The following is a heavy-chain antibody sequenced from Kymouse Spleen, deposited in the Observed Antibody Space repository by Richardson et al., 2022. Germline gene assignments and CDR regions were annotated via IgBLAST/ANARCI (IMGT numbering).Heavy chain of an antibody. CDR2: IRSKANSYAT. D-gene: IGHD1-7*01. J-gene: IGHJ6*02. CDR3: TRPLGITGTTYYYYYGMDV. CDR1: GFTFSGSA. Sequence: EVQLVESGGGLVQPGGSLKLSCAASGFTFSGSAMHWVRQASGKGLEWVGRIRSKANSYATAYAASVKGRFTISRDDSKNTAYLQMNSLKTEDTAVYYCTRPLGITGTTYYYYYGMDVWGQGTTVTVSS. V-gene: IGHV3-73*02.